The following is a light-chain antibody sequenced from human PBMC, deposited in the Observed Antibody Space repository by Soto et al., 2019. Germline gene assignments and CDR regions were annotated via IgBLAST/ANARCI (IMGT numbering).Light chain of an antibody. Sequence: DIQMTQSPSSLSASLGDRVTITCRASRTIDNYLNWYQQKPGRAPELLVYATSSLQSGVPSRFTGGGSGTDFTLTISRLEPEDFAVYYCHQYGSSPATFGQGTKVDIK. J-gene: IGKJ1*01. CDR2: ATS. V-gene: IGKV1-39*01. CDR1: RTIDNY. CDR3: HQYGSSPAT.